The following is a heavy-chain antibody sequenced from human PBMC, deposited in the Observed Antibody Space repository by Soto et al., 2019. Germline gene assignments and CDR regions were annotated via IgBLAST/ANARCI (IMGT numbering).Heavy chain of an antibody. D-gene: IGHD6-19*01. CDR2: ISYDGSNK. CDR1: GFTFSSYG. Sequence: QVQLVESGGGVVQPGRSLRLSCAASGFTFSSYGMHWVRQAPGKGLEWVAVISYDGSNKYYADSVKGRFTISRDNSKNTLYLQMNSLRAEDTAVSYCAKDRSPSGWYGYGMDVWGQGTTVTVSS. J-gene: IGHJ6*02. CDR3: AKDRSPSGWYGYGMDV. V-gene: IGHV3-30*18.